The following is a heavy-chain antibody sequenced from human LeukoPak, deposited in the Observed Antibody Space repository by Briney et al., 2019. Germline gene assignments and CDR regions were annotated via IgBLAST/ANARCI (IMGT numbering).Heavy chain of an antibody. J-gene: IGHJ4*02. D-gene: IGHD5-12*01. CDR1: GYTFTSYG. V-gene: IGHV1-18*01. CDR3: ARGVATNRYYFDY. CDR2: ISAYNGNT. Sequence: ASVKVSCKASGYTFTSYGISWVRQAPGQGLEWMGRISAYNGNTNYAQKLQGRVTITRDTSASTAYMELSSLRSEDTAVYSCARGVATNRYYFDYWGQGTLVTVSS.